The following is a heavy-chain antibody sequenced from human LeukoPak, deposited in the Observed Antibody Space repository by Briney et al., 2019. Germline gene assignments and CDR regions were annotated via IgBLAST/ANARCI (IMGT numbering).Heavy chain of an antibody. V-gene: IGHV3-7*01. D-gene: IGHD3-9*01. CDR1: GFTFSSYW. J-gene: IGHJ4*02. CDR3: ARVGILTGYYMYYFDY. Sequence: GGSLRVSCAASGFTFSSYWMSWVRQAPGKGLEWVANIKQDGSEKYYVDSVKGRFTISRDNAKNSLYLQMNSLRAEDTAVYYCARVGILTGYYMYYFDYWGQGTLVTVSS. CDR2: IKQDGSEK.